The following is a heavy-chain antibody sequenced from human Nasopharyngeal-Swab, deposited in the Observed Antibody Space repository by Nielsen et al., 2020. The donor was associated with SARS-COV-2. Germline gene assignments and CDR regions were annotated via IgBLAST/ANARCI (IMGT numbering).Heavy chain of an antibody. D-gene: IGHD3-3*01. CDR3: AKVRFSMYFLDMDV. J-gene: IGHJ6*02. V-gene: IGHV3-23*01. CDR2: SASDDNT. Sequence: GGSLRLSCAASGYTFSSYAMNWVRQAPGKGLEWVSTSASDDNTFYADSVKCRFTTSRDKSKSTVHLQMTSLRAEDTAVSFCAKVRFSMYFLDMDVWGQGTTVTVSS. CDR1: GYTFSSYA.